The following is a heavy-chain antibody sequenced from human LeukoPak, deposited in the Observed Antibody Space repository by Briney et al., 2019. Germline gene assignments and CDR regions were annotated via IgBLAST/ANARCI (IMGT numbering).Heavy chain of an antibody. Sequence: SETLSLTCTVSGDSIGSISTYYWSWIRQPPGKGLEWIGYIYYSGSTNYNPSLKSRVTISVDTSKNQLSLKLSSVTAADTAVFYCARLVWSDYSIDNWGQGTLVTVSS. CDR3: ARLVWSDYSIDN. D-gene: IGHD3-3*01. J-gene: IGHJ4*02. V-gene: IGHV4-59*01. CDR2: IYYSGST. CDR1: GDSIGSISTYY.